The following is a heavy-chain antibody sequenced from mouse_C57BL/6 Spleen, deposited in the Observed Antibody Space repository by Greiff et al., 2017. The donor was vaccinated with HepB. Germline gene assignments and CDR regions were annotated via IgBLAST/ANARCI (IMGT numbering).Heavy chain of an antibody. J-gene: IGHJ4*01. CDR3: APLFGAMDY. CDR1: GFTFSDYG. D-gene: IGHD1-1*01. Sequence: EVKLMESGGGLVKPGGSLKLSCAASGFTFSDYGMHWVRQAPEKGLEWVAYISSGSSTIYYADTVKGRFTISRDNAKNTLFLQMTSLRSEDTAMYYCAPLFGAMDYWGQGTSVTVSS. CDR2: ISSGSSTI. V-gene: IGHV5-17*01.